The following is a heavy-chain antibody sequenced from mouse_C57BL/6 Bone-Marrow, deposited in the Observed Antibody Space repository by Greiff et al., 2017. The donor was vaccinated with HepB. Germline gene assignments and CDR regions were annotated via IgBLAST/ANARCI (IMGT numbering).Heavy chain of an antibody. V-gene: IGHV1-69*01. D-gene: IGHD2-1*01. J-gene: IGHJ4*01. CDR3: ARREIYYGPYYYAMDY. Sequence: QVQLQQPGAELVMPGASVKLSCKASGYTFTSYWMHWVKQRPGQGLEWIGEIDPSDSYTNYNQKFKGKSTLTVDKSTSTAYMQFSSLTSEDSAVYYCARREIYYGPYYYAMDYWGQGTSVTVSS. CDR2: IDPSDSYT. CDR1: GYTFTSYW.